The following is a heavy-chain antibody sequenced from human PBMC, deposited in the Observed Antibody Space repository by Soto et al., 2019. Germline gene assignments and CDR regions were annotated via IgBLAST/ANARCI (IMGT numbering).Heavy chain of an antibody. D-gene: IGHD4-17*01. J-gene: IGHJ5*02. V-gene: IGHV4-31*03. Sequence: QVQLQESGPGLVKPSQTLSLTCTVSGGSISSSGYYWSWIRQHPGKGLEWIGYIYYSGSTYYNPSLKSRVTISVDTSKNQLSLKMSSVTAADTAVYYCARAPYGDHRWFDPWGQGTLVTVSS. CDR1: GGSISSSGYY. CDR2: IYYSGST. CDR3: ARAPYGDHRWFDP.